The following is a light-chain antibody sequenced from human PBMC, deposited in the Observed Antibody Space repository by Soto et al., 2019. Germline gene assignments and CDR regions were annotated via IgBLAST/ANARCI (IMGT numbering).Light chain of an antibody. Sequence: ERVMTQSPATLYVSPGERATLSCRASQSVSSHLAWYQQKPGQTPRLLIYDTSIRGTGVSFRLSGSGSGTKFTVTIRSLQSQDFGVYFCQHDHNWPLTFGQGTNLEI. CDR1: QSVSSH. CDR2: DTS. J-gene: IGKJ2*01. CDR3: QHDHNWPLT. V-gene: IGKV3-15*01.